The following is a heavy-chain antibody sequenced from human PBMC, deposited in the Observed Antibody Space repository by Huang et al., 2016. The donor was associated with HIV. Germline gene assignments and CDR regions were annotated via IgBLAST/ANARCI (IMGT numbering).Heavy chain of an antibody. CDR3: ARDKYFGSGTHFFDR. CDR2: ISAHTGAI. V-gene: IGHV1-18*01. J-gene: IGHJ4*02. D-gene: IGHD3-10*01. Sequence: QIQLVQSGVEVKKPGASVKVSCKASGYTFTSYAISWVRQAPGQGLEWMGWISAHTGAINYAPKCQNRVTMTTDTSTGTAYMDLRNLRSDDTAVYYCARDKYFGSGTHFFDRWGQGTLVTVSS. CDR1: GYTFTSYA.